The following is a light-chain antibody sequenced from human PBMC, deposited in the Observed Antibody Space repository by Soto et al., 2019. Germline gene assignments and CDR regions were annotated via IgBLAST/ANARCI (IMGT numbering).Light chain of an antibody. J-gene: IGLJ1*01. CDR2: EVS. CDR3: NTYTSSNTRV. CDR1: SXYVGGYSR. V-gene: IGLV2-14*01. Sequence: QSALTQPADVAGSPGQSITISCTSTSXYVGGYSRVSWYQHHPGKAPKLIIYEVSDRPSEVSNRFSGSKSGNTASLTISGLQAEDEADYYCNTYTSSNTRVFGTGTKLTV.